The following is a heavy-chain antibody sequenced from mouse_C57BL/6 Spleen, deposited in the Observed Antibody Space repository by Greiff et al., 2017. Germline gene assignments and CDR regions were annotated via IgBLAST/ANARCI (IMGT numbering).Heavy chain of an antibody. CDR1: GYSITSGYD. CDR2: ISYSGST. D-gene: IGHD2-3*01. V-gene: IGHV3-1*01. CDR3: ATQGPDGYYDY. Sequence: EVKLVESGPGMVKPSQSLSLTCTVTGYSITSGYDWHWIRHFPGNKLEWMGYISYSGSTNYNPSLKSRISITHDTSKNHFFLKLNSVTTEDTATYYCATQGPDGYYDYWGQGTTLTVSS. J-gene: IGHJ2*01.